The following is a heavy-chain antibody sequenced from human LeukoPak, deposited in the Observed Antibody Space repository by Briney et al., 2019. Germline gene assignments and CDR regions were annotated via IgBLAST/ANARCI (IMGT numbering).Heavy chain of an antibody. V-gene: IGHV4-59*08. CDR2: IYYSGST. D-gene: IGHD6-13*01. CDR3: ARQTAGIALDY. Sequence: SETLSLTCTVSGGSISSYYWSWIRQPPGKGLEWIGYIYYSGSTNYYPSLKSRVTISVDTSKNQFSLKLSSVTAADTAVYYCARQTAGIALDYWGQGTLVTVSS. CDR1: GGSISSYY. J-gene: IGHJ4*02.